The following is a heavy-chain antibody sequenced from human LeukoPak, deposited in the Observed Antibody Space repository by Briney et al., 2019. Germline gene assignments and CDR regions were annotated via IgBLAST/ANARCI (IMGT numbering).Heavy chain of an antibody. CDR3: MRGPSSGYYYSSL. V-gene: IGHV5-51*01. D-gene: IGHD3-22*01. Sequence: GESLKISCQGSGYNFPIYWIGWVRQMPGQGLEWMGIIYPDDSNTIYGSSFQGQVTISADKSINTAYLEWSSLKASDTAMYYCMRGPSSGYYYSSLWGQGTLVTVSS. CDR1: GYNFPIYW. J-gene: IGHJ4*02. CDR2: IYPDDSNT.